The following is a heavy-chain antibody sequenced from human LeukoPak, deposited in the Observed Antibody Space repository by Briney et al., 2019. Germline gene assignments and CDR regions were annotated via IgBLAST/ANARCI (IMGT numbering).Heavy chain of an antibody. Sequence: SETLSLTCTVSGGSISSYYWSWIRQPPGKGLEWIGYIYYSGSTNYNPSLKSRVTISVDTSKNQFSLKLSSVTAADTAVYYCARGGYNPFDYWGQGTLVTVSS. J-gene: IGHJ4*02. D-gene: IGHD5-24*01. V-gene: IGHV4-59*01. CDR1: GGSISSYY. CDR2: IYYSGST. CDR3: ARGGYNPFDY.